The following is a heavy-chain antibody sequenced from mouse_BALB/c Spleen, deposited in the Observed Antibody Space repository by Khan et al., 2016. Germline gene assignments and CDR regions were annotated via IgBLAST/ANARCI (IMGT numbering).Heavy chain of an antibody. V-gene: IGHV5-6-5*01. CDR2: ISSGGST. D-gene: IGHD1-1*01. CDR3: ARDYYYCTGYFDV. CDR1: GFTFSSYA. J-gene: IGHJ1*01. Sequence: EVELVESGGGLVKPGGSLKLSCAASGFTFSSYAMSWVRQTPEKRLEWVASISSGGSTYYPDSVKGRFTISRDNARNILYLQMSSLSSEDTAMYYCARDYYYCTGYFDVWGAGTTVTVSS.